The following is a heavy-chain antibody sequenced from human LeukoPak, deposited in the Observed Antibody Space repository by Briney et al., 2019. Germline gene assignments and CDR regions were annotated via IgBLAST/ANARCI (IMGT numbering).Heavy chain of an antibody. CDR3: ASFSSGWTGEAFDI. D-gene: IGHD6-19*01. V-gene: IGHV3-20*04. Sequence: GGSLRLSCAASGFTFADYGMSWVRQAPGKGLEWMSGINWNGGSTAYADCVKGRFTISRDNAKNSLYLQMNSLRAEDTALYYCASFSSGWTGEAFDIWGQGTMVTVSS. CDR1: GFTFADYG. CDR2: INWNGGST. J-gene: IGHJ3*02.